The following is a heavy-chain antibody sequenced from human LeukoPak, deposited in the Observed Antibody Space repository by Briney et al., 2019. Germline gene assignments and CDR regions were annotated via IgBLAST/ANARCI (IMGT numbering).Heavy chain of an antibody. Sequence: GGSLRLSCAAPGFMFHEYAIHWVRQAPGKGLEWVSLISGDGGSTFYADSVKGRFTISRDNSKNSLYLQMNSLRSDDTALYYCARESESSGWYDYWGQGTLVTVSS. V-gene: IGHV3-43*02. CDR2: ISGDGGST. CDR1: GFMFHEYA. J-gene: IGHJ4*02. D-gene: IGHD6-19*01. CDR3: ARESESSGWYDY.